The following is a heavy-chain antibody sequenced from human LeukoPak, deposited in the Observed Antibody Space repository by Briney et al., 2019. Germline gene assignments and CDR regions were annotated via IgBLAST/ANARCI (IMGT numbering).Heavy chain of an antibody. D-gene: IGHD2-2*01. J-gene: IGHJ3*02. Sequence: GSLRLSCAASGFTFSSYAMSWVRQAPGKGLEWVSAISGSGGSTYYADSVKGRFTISRDNSKNTLYLQMNSLRAEDTAVYYCARPKPKYCSSTSCYLDAFDTWGQGTMVTVSS. CDR1: GFTFSSYA. V-gene: IGHV3-23*01. CDR3: ARPKPKYCSSTSCYLDAFDT. CDR2: ISGSGGST.